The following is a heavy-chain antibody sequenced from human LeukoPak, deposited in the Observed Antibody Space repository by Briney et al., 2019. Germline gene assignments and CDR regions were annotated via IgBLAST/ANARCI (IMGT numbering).Heavy chain of an antibody. D-gene: IGHD3-10*01. CDR1: GEPLSKYY. CDR3: ATHKIYYGADF. V-gene: IGHV4-34*01. Sequence: PSETLSLTCAVYGEPLSKYYWTWIRQSPGKGLEWIGEINHRGSTNLNPSLKSRVTLSVDTSKHQFSLKLSSVTAADTAVYYCATHKIYYGADFWGQGTLVTVSS. CDR2: INHRGST. J-gene: IGHJ4*02.